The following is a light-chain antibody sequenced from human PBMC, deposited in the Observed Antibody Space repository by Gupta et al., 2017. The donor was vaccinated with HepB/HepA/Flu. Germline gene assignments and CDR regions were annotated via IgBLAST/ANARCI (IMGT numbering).Light chain of an antibody. V-gene: IGKV1-39*01. Sequence: EIQMTHSPSSLSASVGERVTITCRASQSISSYLNWYQQKPVKAPKVLIYAASSLQSGVPSRFSDSGSGTEFTLTISSLPPEDFATYYCQHSYGTPYTFGQGTKLEIK. J-gene: IGKJ2*01. CDR2: AAS. CDR1: QSISSY. CDR3: QHSYGTPYT.